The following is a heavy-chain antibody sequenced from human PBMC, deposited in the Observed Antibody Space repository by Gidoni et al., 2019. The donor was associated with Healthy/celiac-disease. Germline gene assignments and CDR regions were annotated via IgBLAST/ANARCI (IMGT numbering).Heavy chain of an antibody. Sequence: QVQLQQWGAGLLKPSETLSLTCAVYGGSFSGYYWSWIRQPPGKGLEWIGEINHSGSTNYNPSLKSRVTISVDTSKNQFSLKLSSVTAADTAVYYCARVMTRHYGSGSYFHVWGKGTTVTVSS. V-gene: IGHV4-34*01. D-gene: IGHD3-10*01. CDR3: ARVMTRHYGSGSYFHV. CDR1: GGSFSGYY. J-gene: IGHJ6*04. CDR2: INHSGST.